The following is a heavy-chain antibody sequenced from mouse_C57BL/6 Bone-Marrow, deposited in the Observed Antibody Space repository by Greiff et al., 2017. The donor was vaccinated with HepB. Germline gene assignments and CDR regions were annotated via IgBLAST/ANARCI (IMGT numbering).Heavy chain of an antibody. CDR1: GFNIKDYY. Sequence: EVQLQQSGAELVRPGASVKLSCTASGFNIKDYYMHWVKQRPEQGLEWIGRIDPEDGDTEYAPKFQGKATMTADTSSNTAYLQLSSLASEDTAVYYCTTHGSSPYAMDYWGQGTSVTVSS. D-gene: IGHD1-1*01. J-gene: IGHJ4*01. CDR3: TTHGSSPYAMDY. CDR2: IDPEDGDT. V-gene: IGHV14-1*01.